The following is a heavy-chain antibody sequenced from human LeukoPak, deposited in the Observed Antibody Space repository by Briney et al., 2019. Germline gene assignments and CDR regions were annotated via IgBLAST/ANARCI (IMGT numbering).Heavy chain of an antibody. CDR2: ISGSGGTT. CDR3: AKVESGAGAGEFDY. Sequence: GGSLRLSCAASGFTFSSYAMSWVRQAPGKGLEWVSGISGSGGTTYYADSVKGRFTISRDNSKNTLYLQMNSLRAEDTAVYYCAKVESGAGAGEFDYWGQGTLVTVSS. J-gene: IGHJ4*02. V-gene: IGHV3-23*01. CDR1: GFTFSSYA. D-gene: IGHD6-13*01.